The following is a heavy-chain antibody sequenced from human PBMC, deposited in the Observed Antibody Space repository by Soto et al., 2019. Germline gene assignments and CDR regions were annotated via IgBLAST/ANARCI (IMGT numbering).Heavy chain of an antibody. CDR3: ARGGSGWSNYYYFDY. CDR2: IYYSGST. Sequence: TSETLSLTCTVSGGSISSGDYYWSWIRQPPGKGLEWIGYIYYSGSTYYNPSLKSRVTISVDTSKNQFSLKLSSVTAADTAVYYCARGGSGWSNYYYFDYWGQGTLVTVSS. D-gene: IGHD6-19*01. J-gene: IGHJ4*02. V-gene: IGHV4-30-4*01. CDR1: GGSISSGDYY.